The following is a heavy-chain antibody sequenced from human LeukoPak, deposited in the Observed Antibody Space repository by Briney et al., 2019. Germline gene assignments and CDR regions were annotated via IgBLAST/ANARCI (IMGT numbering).Heavy chain of an antibody. J-gene: IGHJ5*02. CDR3: ARGVAAAGKGWFDP. V-gene: IGHV1-69*04. CDR1: GGTFSSYA. Sequence: SVKVSCKASGGTFSSYAISWVRQAPGQGLEWMGRIIPTLGIANYAQKFQGRVTITADKSTSTAYMELSSLRSEDTAVYYCARGVAAAGKGWFDPWGQGTLVTVSS. D-gene: IGHD6-13*01. CDR2: IIPTLGIA.